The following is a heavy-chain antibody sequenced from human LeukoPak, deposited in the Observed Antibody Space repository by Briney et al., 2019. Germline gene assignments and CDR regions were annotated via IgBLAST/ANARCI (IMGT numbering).Heavy chain of an antibody. J-gene: IGHJ5*02. CDR1: GFTFDDYA. CDR2: ISYDGSNK. CDR3: ARVYCSSTSCYVGWFDP. V-gene: IGHV3-30*03. D-gene: IGHD2-2*01. Sequence: GRSLRLSCAASGFTFDDYAMHWVRQAPGKGLEWVAVISYDGSNKYYADSVKGRFTISRDNSKNTLYLQMNSLRAEDTAVYYCARVYCSSTSCYVGWFDPWGQGTLVTVSS.